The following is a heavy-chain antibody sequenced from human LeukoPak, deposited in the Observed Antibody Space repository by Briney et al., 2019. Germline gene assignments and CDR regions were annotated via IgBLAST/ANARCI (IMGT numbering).Heavy chain of an antibody. CDR3: ARERFLEWSIDY. D-gene: IGHD3-3*01. Sequence: SETLSLTCTVSGGSISSYYWSWIRQPPGKGLEWIGYIYYSGSTNYNPSLKSRVTISVDTSKNQFSLKLSSVTAADTAVYYCARERFLEWSIDYWGQGTLVTVSS. V-gene: IGHV4-59*01. CDR2: IYYSGST. J-gene: IGHJ4*02. CDR1: GGSISSYY.